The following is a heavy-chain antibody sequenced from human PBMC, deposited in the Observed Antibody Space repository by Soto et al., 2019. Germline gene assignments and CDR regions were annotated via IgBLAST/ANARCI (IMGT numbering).Heavy chain of an antibody. CDR3: ARGRGGVVVPAAMRSGYYYGMDV. CDR1: GGTFSSYA. V-gene: IGHV1-69*13. Sequence: ASVKVSCKASGGTFSSYAISWVRQAPGQGLEWMGGIIPIFGTANYAQKFQGRVTITADESTSTAYMELSSLRSEDTAVYYCARGRGGVVVPAAMRSGYYYGMDVWGQGTTVTVSS. CDR2: IIPIFGTA. J-gene: IGHJ6*02. D-gene: IGHD2-2*01.